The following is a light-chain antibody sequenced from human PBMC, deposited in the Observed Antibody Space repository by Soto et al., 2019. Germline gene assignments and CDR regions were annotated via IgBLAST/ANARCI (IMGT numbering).Light chain of an antibody. CDR2: NAS. Sequence: EIVLTQSPATLSLSPGERATLSCRASQSISSYLDWYQQKRGQAPRLLIYNASKMATGIPARFSGSGSGTDFTLTISSLEPEDFAVYYCEQRGNLPSTFGQGTRREI. V-gene: IGKV3-11*01. CDR1: QSISSY. J-gene: IGKJ5*01. CDR3: EQRGNLPST.